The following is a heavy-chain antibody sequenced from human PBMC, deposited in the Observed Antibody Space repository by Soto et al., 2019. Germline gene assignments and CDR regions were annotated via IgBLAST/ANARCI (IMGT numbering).Heavy chain of an antibody. D-gene: IGHD3-10*01. V-gene: IGHV1-3*01. CDR2: INAGNGNT. CDR3: ARDFGFGLSDY. Sequence: QVQLLQSGAEVKKPGASVKVSCKASGYTFTSYAMHWVRQAPGQRLEWMGWINAGNGNTKYSQKFQGRVTITRDTSASTAYMELSGLRSEDTAVYSCARDFGFGLSDYWGQGTLVTVSS. CDR1: GYTFTSYA. J-gene: IGHJ4*02.